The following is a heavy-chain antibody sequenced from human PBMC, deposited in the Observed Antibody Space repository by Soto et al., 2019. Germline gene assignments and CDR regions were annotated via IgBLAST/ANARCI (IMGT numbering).Heavy chain of an antibody. CDR3: ARSGDSFGSTDS. CDR2: VFHKGNT. J-gene: IGHJ5*01. CDR1: GGSITGYY. V-gene: IGHV4-59*01. Sequence: QVQLQESGPGLVKPSETLSLTCTVSGGSITGYYWTWIRQPQGKGLEWIGYVFHKGNTNYNPRLKSRVTISVDTSANQCSLRMSSWTAADTAVYYCARSGDSFGSTDSGGQGPLVTFSS. D-gene: IGHD5-18*01.